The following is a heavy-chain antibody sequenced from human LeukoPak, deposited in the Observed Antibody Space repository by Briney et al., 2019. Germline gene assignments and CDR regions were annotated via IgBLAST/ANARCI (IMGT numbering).Heavy chain of an antibody. CDR1: GFTFSSYW. CDR2: ISYDGSNK. D-gene: IGHD2-21*01. V-gene: IGHV3-30*03. J-gene: IGHJ4*02. CDR3: ARGPVVVIPFYYFDY. Sequence: GGSLRLSCAASGFTFSSYWMSWVRQAPGKGLEWVAVISYDGSNKYYADSVKGRFTISRDNSKNTLYLQMNSLRAEDTAVYYCARGPVVVIPFYYFDYWGQGTLVTVSS.